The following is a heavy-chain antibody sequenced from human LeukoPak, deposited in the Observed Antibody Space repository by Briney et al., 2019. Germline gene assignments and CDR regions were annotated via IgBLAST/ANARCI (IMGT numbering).Heavy chain of an antibody. D-gene: IGHD3-22*01. CDR2: INPNSGGT. CDR3: ARPAPYYYDSSGYFDAFDN. V-gene: IGHV1-2*02. J-gene: IGHJ3*02. CDR1: GYTFTGYY. Sequence: ASVKVSCKASGYTFTGYYMHWVRQAPGQGLEWMGWINPNSGGTNYAQKFQGRVTMTRDTSISTAYMELSRLRSDDTAVYYCARPAPYYYDSSGYFDAFDNWGQGTMVTVSS.